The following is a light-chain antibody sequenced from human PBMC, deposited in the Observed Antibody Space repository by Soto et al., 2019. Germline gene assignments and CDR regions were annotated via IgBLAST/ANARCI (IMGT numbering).Light chain of an antibody. CDR2: GTS. CDR3: HRSYSTPYT. J-gene: IGKJ2*01. Sequence: DIQMTQFPSSLSASVGDRVTITCRASQTISSYLNWYHQKPGTAPRLLIYGTSTLHSGVPSRFSGSGSGNRGVPSRYSGSGSGADVTLTISSLQPEDCGTYYCHRSYSTPYTFGQGNQLDI. V-gene: IGKV1-39*01. CDR1: QTISSY.